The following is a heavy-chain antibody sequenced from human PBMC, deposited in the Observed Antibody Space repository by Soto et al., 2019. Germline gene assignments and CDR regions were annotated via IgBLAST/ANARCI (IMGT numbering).Heavy chain of an antibody. CDR1: TDSSSFTNSY. J-gene: IGHJ4*02. CDR3: ARHRIEVVWRGFDF. CDR2: SSYNGGT. D-gene: IGHD3-10*01. Sequence: SETLSLTCTVSTDSSSFTNSYWGWIRQPPGKGLQWIGSSSYNGGTFYNPSLKGRVVISFDTSKKQSSLQVTSVTAADTAVYFCARHRIEVVWRGFDFWGQGSPVTAPQ. V-gene: IGHV4-39*01.